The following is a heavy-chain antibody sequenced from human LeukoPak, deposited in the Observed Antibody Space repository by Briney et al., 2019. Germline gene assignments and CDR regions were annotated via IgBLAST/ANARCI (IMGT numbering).Heavy chain of an antibody. CDR2: IYHSGST. Sequence: SETLSLTCAVSGXSISSTNRWSWVRLPPGKGLEWIGEIYHSGSTNYNPSLKSRVTISVDKSKNQFSLKLSSVTAADTAVYYCAKKKYYDSSPLDFWGQGTLVTVSS. CDR1: GXSISSTNR. D-gene: IGHD3-22*01. CDR3: AKKKYYDSSPLDF. J-gene: IGHJ4*02. V-gene: IGHV4-4*02.